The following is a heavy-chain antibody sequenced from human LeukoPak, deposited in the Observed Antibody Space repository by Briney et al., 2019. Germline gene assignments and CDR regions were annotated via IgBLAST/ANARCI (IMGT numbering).Heavy chain of an antibody. Sequence: ASVKVSCKASGGTFSSYAISWVRQATGQGLEWMGWMNPNSGNTGYAQKFQGRVTMTRNTSISTAYMELSSLRSEDTAVYYCARHSWYSDADAFDIWGQGTMVTVSS. D-gene: IGHD6-13*01. J-gene: IGHJ3*02. CDR3: ARHSWYSDADAFDI. CDR1: GGTFSSYA. V-gene: IGHV1-8*02. CDR2: MNPNSGNT.